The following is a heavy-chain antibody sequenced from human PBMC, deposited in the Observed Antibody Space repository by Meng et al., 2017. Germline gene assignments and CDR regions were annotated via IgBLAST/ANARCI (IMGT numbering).Heavy chain of an antibody. CDR1: GGTFSSYA. J-gene: IGHJ5*02. Sequence: SVKVSCKASGGTFSSYAISWVRQAPGQGLEWMGGIIPIFGTANYAQKFQGRVTITADKSTSTAYMELSSLRSEDTAVYYCARQPGGSYDILTGYSTYNWFDPWGQGTLVTVSS. V-gene: IGHV1-69*06. CDR2: IIPIFGTA. D-gene: IGHD3-9*01. CDR3: ARQPGGSYDILTGYSTYNWFDP.